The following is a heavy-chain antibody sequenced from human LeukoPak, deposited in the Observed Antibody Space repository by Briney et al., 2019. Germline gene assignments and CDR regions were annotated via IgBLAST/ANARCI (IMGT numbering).Heavy chain of an antibody. V-gene: IGHV4-39*07. CDR3: ARAYYYDSSGYYSNDAFDI. Sequence: PSETLSLTCSVSGGSIRSNYYYWGWIRQPPGKGLEWIGSINYSGTTYYNPSLKSRVTISVDTSKNQFSLKLSSVTAADTAVYYCARAYYYDSSGYYSNDAFDIWGQGTMVTVSS. J-gene: IGHJ3*02. CDR1: GGSIRSNYYY. D-gene: IGHD3-22*01. CDR2: INYSGTT.